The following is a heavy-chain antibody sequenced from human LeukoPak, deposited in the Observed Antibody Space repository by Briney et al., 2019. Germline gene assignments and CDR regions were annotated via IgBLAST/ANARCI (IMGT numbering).Heavy chain of an antibody. CDR1: GYTFTSYY. CDR3: ARGRAYYDFWSGSRAYYYGMDV. D-gene: IGHD3-3*01. CDR2: INPSGGST. J-gene: IGHJ6*02. Sequence: ASVKVSCKASGYTFTSYYMHWVRQAPGQGLEWMGIINPSGGSTSYAQKFQGRVTMTRDTSTSTVYMELSSLRSEDTAVYYCARGRAYYDFWSGSRAYYYGMDVWGQGTTVTVSS. V-gene: IGHV1-46*01.